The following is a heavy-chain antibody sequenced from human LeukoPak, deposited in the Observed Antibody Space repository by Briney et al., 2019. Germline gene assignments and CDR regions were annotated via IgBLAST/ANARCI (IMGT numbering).Heavy chain of an antibody. J-gene: IGHJ3*01. V-gene: IGHV3-30*02. CDR3: AKEDLGHYDILTGSPLG. Sequence: PGGSLRLSCAASGFTFSSYGMHWVCQAPGKGLEWVAFIRYDGSNKYYADSVKGRFTISRDNSKNTLYLQMNSLRAEDTAVYYCAKEDLGHYDILTGSPLGWGQGTMVTVSS. CDR2: IRYDGSNK. D-gene: IGHD3-9*01. CDR1: GFTFSSYG.